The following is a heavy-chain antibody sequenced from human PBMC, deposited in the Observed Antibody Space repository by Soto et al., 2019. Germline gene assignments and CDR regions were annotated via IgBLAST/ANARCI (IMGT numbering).Heavy chain of an antibody. CDR3: ASDGRQPCYCSSTSCYPDIYYYYCMDV. CDR2: IIPIFGTA. V-gene: IGHV1-69*01. Sequence: QVQLVQSGAEVKKPGSSVKVSCKASGGTFSSYAISGVRQAPGQGLEWMGGIIPIFGTANYAQKFQGRVTSTADESTSTAYMELSSLRSEDTAVYYCASDGRQPCYCSSTSCYPDIYYYYCMDVWGQGTTVTVSS. CDR1: GGTFSSYA. J-gene: IGHJ6*02. D-gene: IGHD2-2*01.